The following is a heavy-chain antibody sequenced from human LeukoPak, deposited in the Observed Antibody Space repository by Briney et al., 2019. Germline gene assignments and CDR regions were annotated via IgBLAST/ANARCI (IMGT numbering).Heavy chain of an antibody. V-gene: IGHV4-34*01. CDR3: AKPLKLIWGFAFDI. J-gene: IGHJ3*02. CDR2: INHSGST. D-gene: IGHD2-21*01. Sequence: SETLSLTCTVSGGSISNYYWSWIRQPPGKGLEWIGEINHSGSTNYNPSLKSRVTISVDTSKNQFSLKLSSVTAADTAVYYCAKPLKLIWGFAFDIWGQGTMVTVSS. CDR1: GGSISNYY.